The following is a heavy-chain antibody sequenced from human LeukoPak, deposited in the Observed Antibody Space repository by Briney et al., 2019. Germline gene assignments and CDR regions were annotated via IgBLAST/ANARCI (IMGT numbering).Heavy chain of an antibody. CDR1: GFTFSTYA. D-gene: IGHD1-26*01. J-gene: IGHJ5*02. CDR2: IKSKTDGGTT. CDR3: ARDGGFGIVSFDP. Sequence: GGSLRLSCAASGFTFSTYAMSWVRQAPGKGLEWVGRIKSKTDGGTTDYAAPVKGRFTISRDDSKNTLYLQMNSLKTEDTAVYYCARDGGFGIVSFDPWGQGTLVTVSS. V-gene: IGHV3-15*01.